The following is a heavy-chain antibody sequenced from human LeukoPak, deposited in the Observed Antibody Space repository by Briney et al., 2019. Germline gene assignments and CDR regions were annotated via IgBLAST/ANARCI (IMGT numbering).Heavy chain of an antibody. Sequence: QPGGSLRLSCAASGFTFSGYWMHWVRQVPGRGLVWVSRINRDGSITEYADSVKGRFTISRDNAKSTLYLQMNSLRAEDTAVYYCARPKYDFQDWFDPWGQGTLVTVSS. CDR2: INRDGSIT. J-gene: IGHJ5*02. CDR3: ARPKYDFQDWFDP. D-gene: IGHD2-21*02. V-gene: IGHV3-74*03. CDR1: GFTFSGYW.